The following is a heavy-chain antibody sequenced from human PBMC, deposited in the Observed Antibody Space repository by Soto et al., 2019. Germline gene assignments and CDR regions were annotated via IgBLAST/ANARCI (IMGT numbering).Heavy chain of an antibody. J-gene: IGHJ4*02. Sequence: QVQLVESGGGVAQPGRSLRLSCAASGFTFSSYAMHWVRQAPGKGLEWVAVISHDGSNKYYADSMKGRFTISSDNSKNTLYLQMNSLRGEDTAVYYCARGPTHYDFWSGYWNYWGQGTLVTVSS. CDR1: GFTFSSYA. V-gene: IGHV3-30-3*01. D-gene: IGHD3-3*01. CDR2: ISHDGSNK. CDR3: ARGPTHYDFWSGYWNY.